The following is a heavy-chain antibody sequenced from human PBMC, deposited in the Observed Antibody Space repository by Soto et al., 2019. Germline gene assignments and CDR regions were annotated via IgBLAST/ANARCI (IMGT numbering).Heavy chain of an antibody. D-gene: IGHD2-21*02. CDR1: GYNFFNYG. J-gene: IGHJ1*01. V-gene: IGHV1-18*01. CDR2: VSPKSGST. CDR3: ARGRTVSSIGPLLV. Sequence: QIQLVQSGAEVKKPGASVKVSCKASGYNFFNYGVSWVRQAPGQGLEWMGWVSPKSGSTDYARKVQGRVTMTADTSTSTAYMELRGLRLDDTAVYYCARGRTVSSIGPLLVWGQGTLDSVSS.